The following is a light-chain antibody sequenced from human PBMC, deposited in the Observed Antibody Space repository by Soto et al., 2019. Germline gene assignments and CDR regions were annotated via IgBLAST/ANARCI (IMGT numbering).Light chain of an antibody. J-gene: IGKJ2*01. V-gene: IGKV1-33*01. CDR2: DGF. CDR3: QQYDDFPRT. Sequence: IQMTQSPTSLAASVGDKVSITCQAGQDISKYLNWYQQQPGKAPKLLIYDGFNLEAGVPSRFSGSASGTLFTLTISSLQPEDFATYYCQQYDDFPRTFGQGTK. CDR1: QDISKY.